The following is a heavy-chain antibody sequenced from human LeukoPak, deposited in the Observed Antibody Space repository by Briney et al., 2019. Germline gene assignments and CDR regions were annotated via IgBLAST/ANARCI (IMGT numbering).Heavy chain of an antibody. V-gene: IGHV4-31*03. CDR1: GDSISSGGYY. D-gene: IGHD5-18*01. CDR2: IYYSGST. J-gene: IGHJ3*02. CDR3: ASPSGTYVDTAMADAFDI. Sequence: SQTLSLTCTDSGDSISSGGYYWSWIRQHPGKGLEWIGYIYYSGSTYHNPSLKSRVTISVDTSKNQFSLKLSSVTAADTAVYYCASPSGTYVDTAMADAFDIWGQGTMVTVSS.